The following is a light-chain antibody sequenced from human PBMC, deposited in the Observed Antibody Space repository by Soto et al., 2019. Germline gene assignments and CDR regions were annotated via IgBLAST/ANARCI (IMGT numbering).Light chain of an antibody. CDR3: QQYNNWPLMYT. V-gene: IGKV3-15*01. J-gene: IGKJ2*01. Sequence: EIVMTQSPATLSVSPGERATLSCRASQSVSSNLAWYQQKPGQAPRLLIYGASTRATGIPARFSGSGSGTELTLTISSLQSEDFAVYYCQQYNNWPLMYTFGQGTKLESK. CDR1: QSVSSN. CDR2: GAS.